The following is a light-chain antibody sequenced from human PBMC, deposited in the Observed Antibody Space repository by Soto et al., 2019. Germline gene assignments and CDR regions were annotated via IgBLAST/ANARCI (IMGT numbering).Light chain of an antibody. Sequence: EIVMTQSPATLSVSPGERVTLSCRASQGVFSSLAWYQQKPGQAPRLLIYGAATRATGIPARFSGSGSGTEFTLTISSLQSEDFAVYYCQQYHNWPAFGQGTKVDIK. J-gene: IGKJ1*01. CDR1: QGVFSS. V-gene: IGKV3-15*01. CDR3: QQYHNWPA. CDR2: GAA.